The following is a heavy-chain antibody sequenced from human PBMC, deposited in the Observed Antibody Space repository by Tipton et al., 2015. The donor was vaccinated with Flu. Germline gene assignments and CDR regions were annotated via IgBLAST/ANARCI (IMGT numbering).Heavy chain of an antibody. CDR2: MNPNSGNT. D-gene: IGHD3-10*01. J-gene: IGHJ5*02. CDR1: GYTFTSYD. V-gene: IGHV1-8*01. Sequence: QVQLVQSGAEVKKPGASVKVSCKASGYTFTSYDINWVRQATGQGLEWMGWMNPNSGNTGYAQKFQGRVTMTRNTSISTAYMELSSLRSEDTAVYYCARGVTMVRGVRRWFDPWGQGTLVTVSS. CDR3: ARGVTMVRGVRRWFDP.